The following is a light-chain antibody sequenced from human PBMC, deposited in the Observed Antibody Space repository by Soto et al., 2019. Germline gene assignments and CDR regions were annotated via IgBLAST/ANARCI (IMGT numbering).Light chain of an antibody. V-gene: IGLV2-14*01. Sequence: QSALTQPASVSVSPGQSITISCTGTSSDVCGYNYVSWYQQHPGKAPKLMIYDVSNRPSGVSNRFSGSKSGNTASLTISGLQAEDEADYYCSSYTSSSTVVFGGGTKLTVL. J-gene: IGLJ2*01. CDR2: DVS. CDR3: SSYTSSSTVV. CDR1: SSDVCGYNY.